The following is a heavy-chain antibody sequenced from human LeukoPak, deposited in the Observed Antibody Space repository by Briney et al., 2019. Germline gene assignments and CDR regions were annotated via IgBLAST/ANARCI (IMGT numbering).Heavy chain of an antibody. Sequence: GASVKVSCKVSGYTLTELSMHWVRQAPGKGLEWMGWINCNSGGTNYAQKFQGRVTMTRDTSISTAYMELSRLRSDDTAVYYCARATYSSSWYIFDYWGQGTLVTVSS. J-gene: IGHJ4*02. D-gene: IGHD6-13*01. V-gene: IGHV1-2*02. CDR1: GYTLTELS. CDR2: INCNSGGT. CDR3: ARATYSSSWYIFDY.